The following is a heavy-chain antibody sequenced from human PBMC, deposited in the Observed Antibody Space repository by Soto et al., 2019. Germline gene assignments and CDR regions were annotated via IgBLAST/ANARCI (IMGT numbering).Heavy chain of an antibody. J-gene: IGHJ4*02. CDR2: INHSGST. V-gene: IGHV4-34*01. Sequence: QVQLQQWGAGLLKPSETLSLTCAVYGGSFSGYYWSWIRQPPGKGLEWIGEINHSGSTNYNPSLKRRVTIPVDTSKNQYSLKLSSVTAADTAVYYCARGRPRWFGGGIGGFDYWGQGTLVTVSS. D-gene: IGHD3-16*02. CDR3: ARGRPRWFGGGIGGFDY. CDR1: GGSFSGYY.